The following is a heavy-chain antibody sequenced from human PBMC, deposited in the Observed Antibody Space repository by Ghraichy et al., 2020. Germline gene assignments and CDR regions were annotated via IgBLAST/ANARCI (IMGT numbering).Heavy chain of an antibody. J-gene: IGHJ4*02. V-gene: IGHV1-69*13. CDR2: IIPIFGTA. D-gene: IGHD3-9*01. Sequence: SVKVSCRASGGTFSSYAISWVRQAPGQGLEWMGGIIPIFGTANYAQKFQGRVTITADESTSTAYMELSSLRSEDTAVYYCARGPLYYDILTGYYTPTGFDYWGQGTLVTVSS. CDR1: GGTFSSYA. CDR3: ARGPLYYDILTGYYTPTGFDY.